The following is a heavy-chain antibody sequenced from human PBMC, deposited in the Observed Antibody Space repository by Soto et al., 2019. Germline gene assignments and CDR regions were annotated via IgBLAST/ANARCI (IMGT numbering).Heavy chain of an antibody. CDR3: ARQLWFGESYFDY. J-gene: IGHJ4*02. CDR1: GGSISSSSYY. D-gene: IGHD3-10*01. CDR2: IYYSGST. Sequence: SETLSLTCTVSGGSISSSSYYWGWIRQPPGKGLEWIGSIYYSGSTYYNPSLKSRVTISVDTSKNQFSLKLSSVTAADTAVYYCARQLWFGESYFDYWGQGTLVTVSS. V-gene: IGHV4-39*01.